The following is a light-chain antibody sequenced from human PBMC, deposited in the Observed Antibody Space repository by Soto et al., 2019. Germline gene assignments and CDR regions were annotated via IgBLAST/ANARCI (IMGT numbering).Light chain of an antibody. CDR2: DVS. CDR1: SSDVGDYNY. J-gene: IGLJ3*02. V-gene: IGLV2-11*01. CDR3: CSYAGNSGV. Sequence: QSALTQPRSVSGSPGQSVTISCTGTSSDVGDYNYVSWYQQHPGKAPKLMIYDVSKRPSGVPDRFSGSKSGNTASLTISGLQAEDEADYYCCSYAGNSGVFGGGTKLTVL.